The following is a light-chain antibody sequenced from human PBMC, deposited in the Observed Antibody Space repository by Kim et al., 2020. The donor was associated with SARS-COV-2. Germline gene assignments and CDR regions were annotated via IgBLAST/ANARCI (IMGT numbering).Light chain of an antibody. Sequence: AWGQSVTITCQGDSLRIYYGTWYQKKPGQAPVAVIYGKDSRPSGIPDRFSGSNSGDTASLTITGTQAEDEADYYCNCRDSSGNHLLFGGGTQLTVL. J-gene: IGLJ3*02. CDR1: SLRIYY. CDR2: GKD. CDR3: NCRDSSGNHLL. V-gene: IGLV3-19*01.